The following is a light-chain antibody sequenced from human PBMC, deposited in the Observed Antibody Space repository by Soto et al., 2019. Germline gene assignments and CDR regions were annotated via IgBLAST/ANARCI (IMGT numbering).Light chain of an antibody. CDR1: QSVSSN. V-gene: IGKV3-15*01. Sequence: EIVMTQSPGTLSVSPGESATLSCRASQSVSSNLAWYQQKPGQAPRLLIYDTSTRATGVPARFSGSGSGTEFTRTISSLQSEDFAVYYCQQYNNWPLTFGQWTKLEI. J-gene: IGKJ2*01. CDR3: QQYNNWPLT. CDR2: DTS.